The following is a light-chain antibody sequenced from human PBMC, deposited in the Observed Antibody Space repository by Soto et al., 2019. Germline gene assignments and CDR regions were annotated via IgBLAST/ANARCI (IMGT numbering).Light chain of an antibody. J-gene: IGKJ4*01. CDR3: QQRSNWPLT. Sequence: EIVLTQSPVTLSLSPGERATLSCRASQSVSSYLAWYQQKPGQAPRLLIYDASNRATDIPARFSGSGSGTDFTLTISSLEPEEFAVYYFQQRSNWPLTFGGGTKVEIK. CDR2: DAS. CDR1: QSVSSY. V-gene: IGKV3-11*01.